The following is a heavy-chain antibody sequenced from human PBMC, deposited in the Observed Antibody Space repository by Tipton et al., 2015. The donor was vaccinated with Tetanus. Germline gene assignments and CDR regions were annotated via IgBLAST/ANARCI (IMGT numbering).Heavy chain of an antibody. CDR2: ITWNSDSR. CDR3: TKGAWFDG. V-gene: IGHV3-9*01. Sequence: SLRLSCAASGFTFGDSGMHWVRQAPGKGLEWVSGITWNSDSRCYADSVKGRFTISRDNTKNSLYLQMNSLRPEDTALDYCTKGAWFDGWGHGALVTFAS. CDR1: GFTFGDSG. J-gene: IGHJ5*01.